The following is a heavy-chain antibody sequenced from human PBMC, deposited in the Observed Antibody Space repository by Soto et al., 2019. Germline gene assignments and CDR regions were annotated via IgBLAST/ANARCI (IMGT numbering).Heavy chain of an antibody. CDR1: GFTFDDYA. CDR2: ISWNSGSI. V-gene: IGHV3-9*01. Sequence: GGSLRLSCAASGFTFDDYAMHWVRQAPGKGLEWVSGISWNSGSIGYADSVKGRFTISRDNAKNSLYLQMNSLRAEDTALYYCAKDTGGYADDDAFDIWGQGTMVTVSS. D-gene: IGHD4-17*01. J-gene: IGHJ3*02. CDR3: AKDTGGYADDDAFDI.